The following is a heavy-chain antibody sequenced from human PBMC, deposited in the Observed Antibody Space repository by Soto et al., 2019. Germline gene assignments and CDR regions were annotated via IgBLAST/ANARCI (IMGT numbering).Heavy chain of an antibody. CDR2: ISSNSDTT. V-gene: IGHV3-48*02. Sequence: LVESGGDLVYPGGSLRLSCVASGFRFSDHSMNWVRQAPGKGLQWISYISSNSDTTYYADSVKGRFTVSRDNAKNALFLQMNSLRDDDTATYYCARLPKGSLVTAWGQGARVTVSP. CDR3: ARLPKGSLVTA. J-gene: IGHJ4*02. D-gene: IGHD2-21*02. CDR1: GFRFSDHS.